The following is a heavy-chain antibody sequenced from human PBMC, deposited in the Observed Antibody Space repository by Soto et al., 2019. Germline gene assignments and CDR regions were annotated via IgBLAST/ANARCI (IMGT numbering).Heavy chain of an antibody. CDR1: GGTFSSYT. CDR3: ARDLRDGSGGRCCEYFDY. J-gene: IGHJ4*02. CDR2: IIPILGIA. V-gene: IGHV1-69*04. Sequence: SVKVSCKASGGTFSSYTISWVRQAPGQGLEWMGRIIPILGIANYAQKFQGRVTITADKSTSTDYMELSSLRSEDTAVYYCARDLRDGSGGRCCEYFDYWGQGNLVTVSS. D-gene: IGHD2-15*01.